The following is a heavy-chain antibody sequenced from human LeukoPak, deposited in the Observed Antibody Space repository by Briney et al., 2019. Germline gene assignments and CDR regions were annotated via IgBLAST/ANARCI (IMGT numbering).Heavy chain of an antibody. D-gene: IGHD1-14*01. V-gene: IGHV3-53*01. CDR1: GFTVITND. Sequence: GGSLRLSCAASGFTVITNDMTWVRQAPGKGLEWVSVLYSDGNTKYADSVQGRFAISRENSKNTLYLEMNSLSPDDTAVYYCARGVEPLAANTLAYWGQGTLVTVSS. CDR2: LYSDGNT. J-gene: IGHJ4*02. CDR3: ARGVEPLAANTLAY.